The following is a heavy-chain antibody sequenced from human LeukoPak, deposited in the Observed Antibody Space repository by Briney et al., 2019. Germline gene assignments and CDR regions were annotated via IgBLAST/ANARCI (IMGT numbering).Heavy chain of an antibody. D-gene: IGHD6-13*01. CDR3: ARLSHSSSWFDP. Sequence: SETLSLTCTVSGGSISSYYWSWIRQPPVKGLEWIGYIYYSGSTNYNPSLKSRVTISVDTSKNQFSLKLSSVTAADTAVYYCARLSHSSSWFDPWGQGTLVTVSS. CDR1: GGSISSYY. J-gene: IGHJ5*02. CDR2: IYYSGST. V-gene: IGHV4-59*08.